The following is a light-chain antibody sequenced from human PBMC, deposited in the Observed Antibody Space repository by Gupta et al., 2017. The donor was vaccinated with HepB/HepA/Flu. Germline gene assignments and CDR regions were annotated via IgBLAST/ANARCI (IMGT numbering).Light chain of an antibody. CDR2: DVN. V-gene: IGLV2-14*03. CDR3: SSYASSDTYV. CDR1: SSDVGGYHY. J-gene: IGLJ1*01. Sequence: QSALTQPPSVSGSPGHSIIIPGTGSSSDVGGYHYVSGHQHYPGKAPKLIIYDVNNRPSGISDRFSGSKSGNTASLIISGLQADDEADYDCSSYASSDTYVFGSGTKVTV.